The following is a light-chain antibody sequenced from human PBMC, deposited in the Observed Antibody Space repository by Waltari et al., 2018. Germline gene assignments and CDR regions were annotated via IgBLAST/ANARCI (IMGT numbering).Light chain of an antibody. Sequence: DIQMTQSPSSLSAYVGDRVTITCRASQSIGGYLNWYQQKPGKAPDLLLYDASSLQSGVPSRFSGSGFGTDFTLTISSLQPEDFATYYCQQSNSMPRTFGGGTKVEIK. V-gene: IGKV1-39*01. J-gene: IGKJ4*01. CDR3: QQSNSMPRT. CDR2: DAS. CDR1: QSIGGY.